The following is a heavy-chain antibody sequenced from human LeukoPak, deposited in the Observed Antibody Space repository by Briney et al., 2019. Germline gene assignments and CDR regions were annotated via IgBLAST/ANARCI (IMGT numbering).Heavy chain of an antibody. Sequence: PGGSLRLSCAASGFTFSDYCMSWIRQAPGKGLEWVSAISGSGGSTYYADSVKGRFTISRDNSKNTLYLQMNSLRAEDTAVYYCAKHRFLEWFYFDYWGQGTLVTVSS. D-gene: IGHD3-3*01. CDR3: AKHRFLEWFYFDY. CDR2: ISGSGGST. J-gene: IGHJ4*02. V-gene: IGHV3-23*01. CDR1: GFTFSDYC.